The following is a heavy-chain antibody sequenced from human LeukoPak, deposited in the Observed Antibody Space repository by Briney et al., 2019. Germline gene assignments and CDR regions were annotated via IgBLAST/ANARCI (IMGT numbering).Heavy chain of an antibody. CDR2: ISTYNDNT. Sequence: ASVKVSCKASGYSLTRNGYGINWVRQAPGQGLEWMGWISTYNDNTNYAQKLQGRLTMTTDTSTSTAYMELRSLRSDDTAVYYCARGPGEFGLSPFGYWGQGTLVTVSA. CDR1: GYSLTRNG. J-gene: IGHJ4*02. D-gene: IGHD3-10*01. V-gene: IGHV1-18*01. CDR3: ARGPGEFGLSPFGY.